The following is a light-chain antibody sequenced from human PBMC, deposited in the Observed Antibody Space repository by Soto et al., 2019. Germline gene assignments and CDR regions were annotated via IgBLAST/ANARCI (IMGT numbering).Light chain of an antibody. J-gene: IGKJ3*01. CDR2: GAS. V-gene: IGKV3-20*01. CDR3: QQSGTSLRVT. CDR1: QSVTNNN. Sequence: EIVLTQSPGTLSLSPGERATLSCRASQSVTNNNLAWYQQKPGQAPRLLIYGASTRATGIPDRFSGSGSGTDFTLTVSRLEPEDFALYFCQQSGTSLRVTFGPGTKVDIK.